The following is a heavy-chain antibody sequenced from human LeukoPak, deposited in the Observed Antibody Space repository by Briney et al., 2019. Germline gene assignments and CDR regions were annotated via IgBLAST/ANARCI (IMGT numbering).Heavy chain of an antibody. D-gene: IGHD3-3*01. CDR1: GFTFSDYY. CDR3: ARHDDFLSPYDY. CDR2: ISHTGSV. Sequence: GSLRLSCAASGFTFSDYYMSWVRQSPGKGLEWIGEISHTGSVNYNLSLESRVTISTDKSKNQFSLMLRSVAAADTAVYYCARHDDFLSPYDYWGQGVLVTVSS. V-gene: IGHV4-34*01. J-gene: IGHJ4*02.